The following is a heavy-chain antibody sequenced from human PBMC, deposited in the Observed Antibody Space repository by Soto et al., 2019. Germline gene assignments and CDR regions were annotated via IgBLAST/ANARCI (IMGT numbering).Heavy chain of an antibody. CDR1: RFSFRSFI. Sequence: GGSLSLSCASSRFSFRSFIMNWVLQAPGKGLEWVSSISSSSTKIYYADSVKGRFTISRDDAKNSLYLQMNSLTAEDTAVYYCARDLHLRPIYYYYGMDVWGQGTKVTVSS. J-gene: IGHJ6*02. CDR3: ARDLHLRPIYYYYGMDV. CDR2: ISSSSTKI. V-gene: IGHV3-21*01. D-gene: IGHD5-12*01.